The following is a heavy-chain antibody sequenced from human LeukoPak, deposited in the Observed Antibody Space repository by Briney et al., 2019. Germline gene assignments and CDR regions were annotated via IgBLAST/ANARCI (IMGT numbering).Heavy chain of an antibody. CDR3: AKDAQRGFDYSNSLEH. CDR2: ISYDGSNK. J-gene: IGHJ4*02. CDR1: GFTFSSYA. V-gene: IGHV3-30*14. Sequence: GGSLRLSCAASGFTFSSYAMHWVRQAPGKGLEWVAVISYDGSNKYYGDSVKGRFTISRDNFKKTVSLQMDSLRAEDTAVYYCAKDAQRGFDYSNSLEHWGQGSLVTVSS. D-gene: IGHD4-11*01.